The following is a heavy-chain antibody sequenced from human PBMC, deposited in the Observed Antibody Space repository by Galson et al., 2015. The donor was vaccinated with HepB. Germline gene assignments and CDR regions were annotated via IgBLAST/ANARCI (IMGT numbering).Heavy chain of an antibody. V-gene: IGHV3-23*01. CDR1: GFAFDNYA. CDR3: AKDAIRASLHMWYFHD. CDR2: ITNTGSHT. Sequence: SLRLSCAASGFAFDNYAMTWVRQAPGKGLEWVSSITNTGSHTYYADSVRGRFTLSRDNSKNTVSLQMNSLTADDTAVYYCAKDAIRASLHMWYFHDWGPGALVAVSS. J-gene: IGHJ1*01. D-gene: IGHD2-15*01.